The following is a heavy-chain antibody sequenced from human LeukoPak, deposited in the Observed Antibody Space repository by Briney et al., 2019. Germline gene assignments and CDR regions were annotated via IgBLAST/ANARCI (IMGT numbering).Heavy chain of an antibody. Sequence: PGGSLRLSCAASGFTFSSYGMHWVRQAPGKGLEWVAFIRYDGSNKYYADSVKGRFTISRDNSKNTLYLQMNSLRAEDTAVYYCAKAPNDYGSGSYYTLYYYYGMDVWGQGTTVTVSS. D-gene: IGHD3-10*01. CDR3: AKAPNDYGSGSYYTLYYYYGMDV. V-gene: IGHV3-30*02. CDR1: GFTFSSYG. J-gene: IGHJ6*02. CDR2: IRYDGSNK.